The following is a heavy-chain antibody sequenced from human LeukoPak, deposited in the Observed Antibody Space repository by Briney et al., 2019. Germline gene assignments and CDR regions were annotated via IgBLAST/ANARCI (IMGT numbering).Heavy chain of an antibody. CDR1: GFTFSSYE. CDR2: ISSSGSTI. Sequence: GGSLRLSCAASGFTFSSYEMNWVRQAPGKGLEWVSYISSSGSTIYYADSVKGRFTISRDNAKNSLYLQMNSLRAEDTAVYYCAKVGYYNDSSGYYLDYFDYWGQRTLVTVSS. CDR3: AKVGYYNDSSGYYLDYFDY. D-gene: IGHD3-22*01. V-gene: IGHV3-48*03. J-gene: IGHJ4*02.